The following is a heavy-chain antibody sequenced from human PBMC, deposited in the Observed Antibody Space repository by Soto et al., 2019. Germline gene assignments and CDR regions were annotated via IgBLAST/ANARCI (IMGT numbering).Heavy chain of an antibody. CDR2: IIPISDTT. V-gene: IGHV1-69*01. D-gene: IGHD2-2*01. CDR3: ARSQGSSTSLEIYYYYCYGMDV. Sequence: QVQLVQSGAEVKKPGSSVKVSCKASGGTFSSYAISWVRQAPGQGLEWMGGIIPISDTTNYAQKFQGRVTITADESTSTADMELRSLRSEDTAVYYCARSQGSSTSLEIYYYYCYGMDVWGQGTTVTVSS. CDR1: GGTFSSYA. J-gene: IGHJ6*02.